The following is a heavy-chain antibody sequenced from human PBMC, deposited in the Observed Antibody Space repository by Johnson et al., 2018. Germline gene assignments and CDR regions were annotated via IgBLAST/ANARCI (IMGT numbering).Heavy chain of an antibody. Sequence: VQLVQSGGGLAQPGGSLRLSCAASGFTFNNYDMTWVRQTPGKGLEWVSTASRGADGTHYADSVKGRFTVSRDNSENTLYLQMNSLRAEDTAVYYCAKPPTSDTTAFDIWGQGTLVTVSS. CDR2: ASRGADGT. V-gene: IGHV3-23*04. D-gene: IGHD1-1*01. J-gene: IGHJ3*02. CDR1: GFTFNNYD. CDR3: AKPPTSDTTAFDI.